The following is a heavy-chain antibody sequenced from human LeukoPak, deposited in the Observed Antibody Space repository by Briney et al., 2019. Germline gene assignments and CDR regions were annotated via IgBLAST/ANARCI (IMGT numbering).Heavy chain of an antibody. V-gene: IGHV3-74*01. Sequence: GGSLRLCCAASGFTFSSYWMHWVRQAPGKGLVWVSRINSDGSSTNYADSVKGRFTISRDNAKNTLYLQMNRLRAEDTAVYYCARVRGYNHGYNYWGQGTLVTVSS. CDR3: ARVRGYNHGYNY. D-gene: IGHD5-18*01. CDR1: GFTFSSYW. J-gene: IGHJ4*02. CDR2: INSDGSST.